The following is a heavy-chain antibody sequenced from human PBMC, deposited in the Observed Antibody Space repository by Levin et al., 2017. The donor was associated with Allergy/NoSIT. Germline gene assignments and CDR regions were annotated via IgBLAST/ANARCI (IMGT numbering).Heavy chain of an antibody. CDR3: ATLVDTTMIISGGPLYFYGMDV. CDR2: CFYSGTT. Sequence: KASETLSLTCGVSGGSISSSGYYWGWIRQPPGKGLEWIGTCFYSGTTYYNPSLRSRVTMSVVPSKNQFSLKLRSVTAADTAVYYCATLVDTTMIISGGPLYFYGMDVWGQGTTVTVSS. J-gene: IGHJ6*02. D-gene: IGHD5-18*01. CDR1: GGSISSSGYY. V-gene: IGHV4-39*01.